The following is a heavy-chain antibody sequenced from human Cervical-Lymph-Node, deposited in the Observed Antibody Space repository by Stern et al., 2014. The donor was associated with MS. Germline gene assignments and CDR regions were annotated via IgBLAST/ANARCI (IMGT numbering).Heavy chain of an antibody. CDR3: ARGGSSSSVFDY. CDR2: IGTAGDT. V-gene: IGHV3-13*01. Sequence: VQLVESGGGLVQPGGSLRLSCAASGFTFSSYDMHWVRQATGNGLEWVSAIGTAGDTYYPGSVKGRFTISRENAKNSLYLQMNSLRAGDTAVYYCARGGSSSSVFDYWGQGTLVTVSS. D-gene: IGHD6-6*01. J-gene: IGHJ4*02. CDR1: GFTFSSYD.